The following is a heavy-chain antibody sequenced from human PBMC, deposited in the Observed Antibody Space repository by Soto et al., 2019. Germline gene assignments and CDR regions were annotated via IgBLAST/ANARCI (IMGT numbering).Heavy chain of an antibody. V-gene: IGHV4-39*01. CDR2: VYYTGRS. CDR1: GVSISSRNYY. CDR3: VSQRTSVLTQAYFDY. J-gene: IGHJ4*02. Sequence: SETLSLTCTVSGVSISSRNYYWSWIRQPPGKGLEWIGSVYYTGRSYSKSSVKSRVTISVDTSKNQFSLNLNSVTASDTAVYFCVSQRTSVLTQAYFDYWGPGALVTVSS. D-gene: IGHD2-8*01.